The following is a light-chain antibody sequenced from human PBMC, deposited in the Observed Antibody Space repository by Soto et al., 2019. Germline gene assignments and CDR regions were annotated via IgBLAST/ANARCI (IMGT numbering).Light chain of an antibody. CDR2: DAS. J-gene: IGKJ5*01. Sequence: EIVLTQSPATLSLSPGERVTLSCRASQSFASYLAWYQQKPGQAPRLLIYDASKRPTGIPARFSGRGSGTEFTLTISSLGPEDFAVYYCQQRSNWPPVITFGQGTRLEIK. CDR3: QQRSNWPPVIT. V-gene: IGKV3-11*01. CDR1: QSFASY.